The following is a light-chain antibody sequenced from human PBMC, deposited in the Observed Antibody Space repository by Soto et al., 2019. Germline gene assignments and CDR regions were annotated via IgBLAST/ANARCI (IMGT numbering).Light chain of an antibody. CDR1: NSDIGGYDY. Sequence: QSALTQPASVSGSPGQSITISCTGTNSDIGGYDYVTWYQHHPGKAPKLLIYEVTDRPSGVSHRFSGSKSGNTASLTIAGLQAEDEADDYCSSYTTSLTFWLFGGGTKLTVL. CDR3: SSYTTSLTFWL. V-gene: IGLV2-14*01. J-gene: IGLJ3*02. CDR2: EVT.